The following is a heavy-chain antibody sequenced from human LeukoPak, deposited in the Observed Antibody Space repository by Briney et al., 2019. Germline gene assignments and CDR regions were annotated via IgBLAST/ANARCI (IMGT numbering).Heavy chain of an antibody. J-gene: IGHJ3*02. Sequence: PSETLSLTCTVSGGSISTYYWSWIRQPAGKGLEWIGRIYTSGSTNYNPSLKSRVTMSVDTSKNHFSLKLSSVTAADTAIYYCARVGKYYYDRTGAFDIWGQGTTVTVSS. CDR3: ARVGKYYYDRTGAFDI. V-gene: IGHV4-4*07. D-gene: IGHD3-22*01. CDR2: IYTSGST. CDR1: GGSISTYY.